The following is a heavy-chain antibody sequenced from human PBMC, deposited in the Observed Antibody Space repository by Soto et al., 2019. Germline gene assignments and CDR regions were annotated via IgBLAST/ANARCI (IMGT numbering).Heavy chain of an antibody. J-gene: IGHJ6*02. CDR1: GFNFNTYW. CDR3: GRVPLDGNYANGVDV. Sequence: ESGGGLVQPGGSLRLSCAASGFNFNTYWMYWVRQAPGKGLEWVANIDTDGSRKNYVDSVKGRFIISRDNAKNSLFLQMNRLRADDTAVYYCGRVPLDGNYANGVDVWGQGTTVTVSS. V-gene: IGHV3-7*03. CDR2: IDTDGSRK. D-gene: IGHD4-17*01.